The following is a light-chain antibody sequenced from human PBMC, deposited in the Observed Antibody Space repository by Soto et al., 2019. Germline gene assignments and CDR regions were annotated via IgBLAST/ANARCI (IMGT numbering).Light chain of an antibody. J-gene: IGKJ1*01. CDR1: QSLLHSNGYNY. Sequence: DIVMTQSPLSLPVTPGEPASISCRSSQSLLHSNGYNYLDWYLQKPGQSPQLLIYLGSNRASGGPDRFSGSGSGTDFTLKISRVEAEDVGVYYCMQALQTAWTGGQGTRVDIK. V-gene: IGKV2-28*01. CDR3: MQALQTAWT. CDR2: LGS.